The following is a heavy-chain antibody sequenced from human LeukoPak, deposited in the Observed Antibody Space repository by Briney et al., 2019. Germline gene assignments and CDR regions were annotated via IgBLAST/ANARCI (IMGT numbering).Heavy chain of an antibody. D-gene: IGHD3-16*02. CDR1: GYSLTSYY. CDR3: TRTDYDYVWGSYRYSGHAFDF. J-gene: IGHJ3*01. Sequence: ASVQVSCKASGYSLTSYYMHWVRQAPGQGLEWVAIINPSGGSTRYAQKFQDRVTVTRDTSTSAVYMELSSLRSEDTAVYFCTRTDYDYVWGSYRYSGHAFDFWGQGTMVTVSS. CDR2: INPSGGST. V-gene: IGHV1-46*03.